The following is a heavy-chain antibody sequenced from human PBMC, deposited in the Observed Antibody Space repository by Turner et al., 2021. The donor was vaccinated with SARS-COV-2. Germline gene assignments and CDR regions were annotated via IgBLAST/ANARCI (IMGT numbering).Heavy chain of an antibody. CDR1: GFTFSTYA. Sequence: VQLVESGGGVVQPGRSLRLSCAACGFTFSTYAMRWVRQAPGKGLELVAVISYDGSNKYYADSVKGRFTISRDKSKNTLYLQMNSLRAEDTAVYYCARAGWDLLPFDAFDIWGQGTMVTISS. CDR3: ARAGWDLLPFDAFDI. D-gene: IGHD1-26*01. J-gene: IGHJ3*02. V-gene: IGHV3-30-3*01. CDR2: ISYDGSNK.